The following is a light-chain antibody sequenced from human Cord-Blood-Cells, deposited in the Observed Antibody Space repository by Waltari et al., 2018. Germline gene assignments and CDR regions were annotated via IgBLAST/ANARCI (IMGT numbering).Light chain of an antibody. V-gene: IGKV2-28*01. CDR3: MQALQTPYT. Sequence: DIVMTQSTLSLPVTPGEPASISCMSSQSLLHSNGYNYLDWYLQKPGQSPQLLIYLGSNRASGVPDRFSGSGSGTDFTLKISRVEAEDVGVYYCMQALQTPYTFGQGTKLEIK. J-gene: IGKJ2*01. CDR1: QSLLHSNGYNY. CDR2: LGS.